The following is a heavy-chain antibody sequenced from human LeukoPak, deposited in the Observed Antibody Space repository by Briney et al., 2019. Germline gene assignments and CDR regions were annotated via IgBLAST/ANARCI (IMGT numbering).Heavy chain of an antibody. CDR1: GYSISSGYY. J-gene: IGHJ6*03. CDR2: IYHSGST. CDR3: ARETTRDRFMDV. V-gene: IGHV4-38-2*02. D-gene: IGHD4-17*01. Sequence: SETLSLTCTVSGYSISSGYYWRWIRQPPGKGLQWIGTIYHSGSTFYNPSLKSRVTISVDTSKNQFSLKLTSVTAADTAAYYCARETTRDRFMDVWGKGTTVTVSS.